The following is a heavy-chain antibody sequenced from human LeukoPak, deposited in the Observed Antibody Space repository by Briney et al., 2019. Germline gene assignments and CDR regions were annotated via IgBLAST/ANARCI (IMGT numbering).Heavy chain of an antibody. J-gene: IGHJ4*02. V-gene: IGHV3-21*01. CDR2: ISNSSSYI. D-gene: IGHD4-11*01. CDR3: ARGLMTTVTTGFDY. Sequence: PGGSLRLSCAASGFTFSSYSMNWVRQAPGKGLEWISSISNSSSYIYYADSVKGRFTISRDNAKNSLYLQMNSLRAEDTAVYYCARGLMTTVTTGFDYWGQGTLVTVSS. CDR1: GFTFSSYS.